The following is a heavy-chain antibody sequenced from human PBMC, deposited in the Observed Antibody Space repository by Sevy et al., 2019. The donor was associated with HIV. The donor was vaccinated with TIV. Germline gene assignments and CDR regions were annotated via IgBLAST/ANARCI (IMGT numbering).Heavy chain of an antibody. J-gene: IGHJ4*02. V-gene: IGHV3-30*02. CDR3: TSVLFDY. Sequence: GSLRLSCAASGFTLSYYGMHWVRQATGKGLKWVTFIKDDGSKRFYADSVKGRFTVSRDNSKNTMSLQMNRLRAEDTAVYYCTSVLFDYWGQGALVTVSS. CDR2: IKDDGSKR. D-gene: IGHD3-10*01. CDR1: GFTLSYYG.